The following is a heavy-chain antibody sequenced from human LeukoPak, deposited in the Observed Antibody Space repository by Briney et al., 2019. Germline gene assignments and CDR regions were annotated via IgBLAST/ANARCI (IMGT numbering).Heavy chain of an antibody. V-gene: IGHV4-34*01. D-gene: IGHD3-10*01. J-gene: IGHJ4*02. Sequence: SSETLSLTCAVYGGSFSGYYWSWIRQPPGRELEWIGEINHSGNTNYNPSLKSRVTISVDTSKNQFSLKLSSVTAADTAVYYCARVVVGEARGYFDYWGQGTLVTVSS. CDR3: ARVVVGEARGYFDY. CDR1: GGSFSGYY. CDR2: INHSGNT.